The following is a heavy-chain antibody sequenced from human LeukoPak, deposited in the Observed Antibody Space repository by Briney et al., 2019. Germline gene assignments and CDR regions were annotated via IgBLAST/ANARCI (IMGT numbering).Heavy chain of an antibody. D-gene: IGHD3-10*01. J-gene: IGHJ5*02. CDR2: IYLSVGT. V-gene: IGHV4-31*03. CDR1: GGSISSGGYN. CDR3: ARDWRITMVRALRTGLGSWFGP. Sequence: SQTLSLSCTVSGGSISSGGYNWSWIPQHPGKGLEWIGYIYLSVGTYYNPSLKSGVTISVDTSKTHYSLKLSSVTASHTAVCYCARDWRITMVRALRTGLGSWFGPWGQGTLVTVSS.